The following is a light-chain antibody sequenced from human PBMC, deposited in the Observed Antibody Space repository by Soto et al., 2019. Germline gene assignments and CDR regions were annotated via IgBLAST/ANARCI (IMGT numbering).Light chain of an antibody. J-gene: IGLJ1*01. Sequence: QSVLTQPRSVSGSPGQSVTISCTGTSSDVAGYNFVSWYQQHPGKAPKLMIYDVSKRPSGVPDRFSGSKSGYTASLTISGLQAEDEADYYCCSYAGSYNYVFGTGTKGTVL. CDR1: SSDVAGYNF. V-gene: IGLV2-11*01. CDR2: DVS. CDR3: CSYAGSYNYV.